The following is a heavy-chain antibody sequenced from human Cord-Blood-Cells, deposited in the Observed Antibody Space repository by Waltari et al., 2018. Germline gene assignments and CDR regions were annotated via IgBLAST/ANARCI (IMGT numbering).Heavy chain of an antibody. CDR2: MNPNSGNT. D-gene: IGHD5-18*01. V-gene: IGHV1-8*01. CDR1: GYTFTSYD. Sequence: QVQLVQSGAEVKKPGASVKVSCKASGYTFTSYDINWVRQATGQGLEWMGWMNPNSGNTGYAQKFQGGVTMTRNTSISTAYMELSSLRSEDTAVYYCAMHERGYSYGYYYYYGMDVWGQGTTVTVSS. J-gene: IGHJ6*02. CDR3: AMHERGYSYGYYYYYGMDV.